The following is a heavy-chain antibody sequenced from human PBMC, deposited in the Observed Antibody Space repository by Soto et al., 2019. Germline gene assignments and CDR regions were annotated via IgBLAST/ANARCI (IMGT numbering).Heavy chain of an antibody. CDR3: APRTVVNDAFDI. CDR1: GGSFSGYY. J-gene: IGHJ3*02. V-gene: IGHV4-34*01. CDR2: INHSGST. Sequence: SETLSLTCAVYGGSFSGYYWSWIRQPPGKGLEWIGEINHSGSTNYNPSLKSRVTISVDTSKNQFSLKLSSVTAADTAVYYCAPRTVVNDAFDIWGQGTMVTVSS. D-gene: IGHD2-15*01.